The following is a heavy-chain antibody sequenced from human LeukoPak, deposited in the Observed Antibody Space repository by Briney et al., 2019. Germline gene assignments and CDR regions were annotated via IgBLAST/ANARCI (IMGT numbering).Heavy chain of an antibody. J-gene: IGHJ4*02. CDR1: GFTVSRNY. D-gene: IGHD5-24*01. Sequence: PGGSLRLSSAASGFTVSRNYMSWVRQAPGKGLEWVSVIYIDGNTYYADSVRGRFTISRDNSKNTVYLQMNSLRAEDTAVYYCARGDGYNFFDSWGRGTLVTVSS. CDR3: ARGDGYNFFDS. V-gene: IGHV3-66*01. CDR2: IYIDGNT.